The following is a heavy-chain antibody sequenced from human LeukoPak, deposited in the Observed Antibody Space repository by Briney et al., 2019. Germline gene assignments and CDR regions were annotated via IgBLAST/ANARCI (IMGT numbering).Heavy chain of an antibody. V-gene: IGHV3-53*01. Sequence: GGSLRLSCAASGFTVSSNYMSWVRQASGKGLEWVSVISSGGSTHYADSAKGRFTISRDNSKNTLYLQMNSLRAEDTAVYYCVRGDYGDYTLFDYWGQGTLVTVSS. CDR2: ISSGGST. CDR1: GFTVSSNY. D-gene: IGHD4-17*01. CDR3: VRGDYGDYTLFDY. J-gene: IGHJ4*02.